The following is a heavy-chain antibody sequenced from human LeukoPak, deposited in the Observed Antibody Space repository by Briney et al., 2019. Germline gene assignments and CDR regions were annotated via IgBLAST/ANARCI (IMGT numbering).Heavy chain of an antibody. D-gene: IGHD3-22*01. CDR3: ATPHYYESSGGAFDI. J-gene: IGHJ3*02. CDR1: GFTFSSYE. Sequence: PGGSLRLSCAASGFTFSSYEMNWVRQAPGKGLEWVSYISSSGTTIYYADSVKDRFTISRDNAKKSLYLQMNSLRAEDTAVYYCATPHYYESSGGAFDIWGQGTMVTVSS. CDR2: ISSSGTTI. V-gene: IGHV3-48*03.